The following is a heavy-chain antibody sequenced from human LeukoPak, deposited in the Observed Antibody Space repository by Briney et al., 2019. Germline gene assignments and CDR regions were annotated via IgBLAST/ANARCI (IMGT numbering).Heavy chain of an antibody. J-gene: IGHJ4*02. V-gene: IGHV5-51*01. CDR3: ARHVTGYSYAPAGY. Sequence: GASLKISCKGSGYSFTSYWIGWGRQVPGKGLEWMGIIYPGDSDTRYSPSFQGQVTISADKSNSTAYLQWSSLKASDTAMYYCARHVTGYSYAPAGYWGQGTLVTVSS. D-gene: IGHD5-18*01. CDR1: GYSFTSYW. CDR2: IYPGDSDT.